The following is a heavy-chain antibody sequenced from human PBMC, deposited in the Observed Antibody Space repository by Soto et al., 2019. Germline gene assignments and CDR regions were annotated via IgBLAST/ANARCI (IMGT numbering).Heavy chain of an antibody. CDR3: ERDSGTDLEWSNFDY. CDR2: INPNSGGT. J-gene: IGHJ4*02. CDR1: GYTFTGYY. V-gene: IGHV1-2*04. Sequence: ASVKVSCKASGYTFTGYYMHWVRQAPGQGLEWMGWINPNSGGTNYAQKFQGWVTMTRDTSISTAYMELSRLRSDDTAVYYCERDSGTDLEWSNFDYWGQGTLVTVSS. D-gene: IGHD3-3*01.